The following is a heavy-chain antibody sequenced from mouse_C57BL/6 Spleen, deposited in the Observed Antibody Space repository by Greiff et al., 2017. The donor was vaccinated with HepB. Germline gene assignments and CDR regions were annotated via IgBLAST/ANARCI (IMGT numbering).Heavy chain of an antibody. CDR3: ARLQTTVVAPFDY. CDR1: GYTFTSYW. Sequence: VQLQQPGAELVKPGASVKMSCKASGYTFTSYWITWVKQRPGQGLEWIGDIYPGSGGTNYNEKFKSKATLTVDTSSSTAYMQLSSLTSEDSAVYYCARLQTTVVAPFDYWGQGTTLTVSS. CDR2: IYPGSGGT. V-gene: IGHV1-55*01. J-gene: IGHJ2*01. D-gene: IGHD1-1*01.